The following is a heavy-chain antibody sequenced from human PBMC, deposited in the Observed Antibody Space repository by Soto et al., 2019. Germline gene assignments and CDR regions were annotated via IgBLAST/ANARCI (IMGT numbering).Heavy chain of an antibody. Sequence: EVQLLESGGGLVQPGESLRLSCAASGFTFSYYWMHWVRQAPGMGLAWVSRIHSDGSSTTYADSVKGRFTISRDNARNTLYLQMNSLRAEDTAVYYCARGDRGAFDLWGQGTVVTVSS. D-gene: IGHD1-26*01. CDR2: IHSDGSST. J-gene: IGHJ3*01. CDR3: ARGDRGAFDL. V-gene: IGHV3-74*01. CDR1: GFTFSYYW.